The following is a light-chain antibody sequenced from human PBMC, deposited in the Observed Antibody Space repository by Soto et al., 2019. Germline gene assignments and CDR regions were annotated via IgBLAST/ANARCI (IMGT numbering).Light chain of an antibody. V-gene: IGKV1-5*01. CDR1: QSLGIW. Sequence: DIQMTQSPSTLSASVGDRVTTTCRASQSLGIWLAWHQQKPGKAPKLLIYDASTLKSGVPSRFSGSGSGTKFTLTISSLQPDDFATYYCQEYNSYSGTFGQGTKVDIK. CDR3: QEYNSYSGT. CDR2: DAS. J-gene: IGKJ1*01.